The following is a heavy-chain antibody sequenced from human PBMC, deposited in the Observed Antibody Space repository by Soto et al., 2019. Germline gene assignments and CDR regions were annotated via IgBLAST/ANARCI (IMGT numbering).Heavy chain of an antibody. V-gene: IGHV1-8*01. CDR2: MNPNSGNT. D-gene: IGHD4-4*01. CDR3: ARSSYSNYDYYYYGMDV. CDR1: GYTFTSYD. J-gene: IGHJ6*02. Sequence: QVQLVQSGAEVKKPGASVKVSCKASGYTFTSYDINWVRQATGQGLEWMGWMNPNSGNTGYAQKFQCRVTMTRNTSISTAYMELSSLRSEDTAVYYCARSSYSNYDYYYYGMDVWGQGTTVTVSS.